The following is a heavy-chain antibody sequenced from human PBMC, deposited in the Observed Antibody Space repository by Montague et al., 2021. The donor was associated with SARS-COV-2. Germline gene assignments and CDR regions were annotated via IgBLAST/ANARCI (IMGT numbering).Heavy chain of an antibody. CDR2: ISYDGSNQ. CDR1: GFTFSRYA. CDR3: ARDNYDYVWGSYRYIY. D-gene: IGHD3-16*02. V-gene: IGHV3-30*04. J-gene: IGHJ4*02. Sequence: SLRLSGAASGFTFSRYAMHLVRQAPGKGLEWAAVISYDGSNQYYSDSCXGLFTISRDNSKNTLYLQMNSLRAEDTAVYYCARDNYDYVWGSYRYIYWGQGTLVTVSS.